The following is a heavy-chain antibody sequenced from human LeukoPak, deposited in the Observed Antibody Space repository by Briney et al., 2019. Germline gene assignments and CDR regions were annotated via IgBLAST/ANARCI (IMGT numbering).Heavy chain of an antibody. CDR3: AREYGSAFDM. J-gene: IGHJ3*02. V-gene: IGHV5-51*01. D-gene: IGHD3-10*01. Sequence: GESLNISCKGSGYTFTSYWIGWVRHMPGKGLEWMGIIYPGDSDTRYSPSFQGQVTISADKSITTAYLQWSSLKASDTAMYYCAREYGSAFDMWGQGTMVTVSS. CDR1: GYTFTSYW. CDR2: IYPGDSDT.